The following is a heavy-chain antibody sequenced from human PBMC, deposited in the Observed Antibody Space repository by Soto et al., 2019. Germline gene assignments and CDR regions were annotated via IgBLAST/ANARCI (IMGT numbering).Heavy chain of an antibody. V-gene: IGHV3-7*03. D-gene: IGHD1-1*01. Sequence: PVGSLRLSCAASGFTFSNYWMTWVRQAPGKGLEWVANINLDGSEKHYVDSVRGRFTISRDNADNSLHLQMNSLGAEDTAVYYCARARGTDNWGRGTLVTVSS. CDR2: INLDGSEK. CDR3: ARARGTDN. CDR1: GFTFSNYW. J-gene: IGHJ4*02.